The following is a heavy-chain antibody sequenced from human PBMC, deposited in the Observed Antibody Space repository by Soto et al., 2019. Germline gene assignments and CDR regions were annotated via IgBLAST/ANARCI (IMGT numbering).Heavy chain of an antibody. CDR1: GGSFSGYQ. CDR2: INPSGST. CDR3: ERDSFDSTYYYGMDV. V-gene: IGHV4-34*01. J-gene: IGHJ6*02. Sequence: SETLSLTCAVYGGSFSGYQWTWIRQSPGRGLEWIGEINPSGSTNYNPSLKGRFTISRDNARNTLYLQMNSLRAEDTAVYFCERDSFDSTYYYGMDVWGQGTTVTVSS. D-gene: IGHD3-22*01.